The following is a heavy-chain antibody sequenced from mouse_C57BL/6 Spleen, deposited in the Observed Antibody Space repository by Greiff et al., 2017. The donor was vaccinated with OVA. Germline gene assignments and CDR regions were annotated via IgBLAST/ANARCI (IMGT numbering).Heavy chain of an antibody. J-gene: IGHJ1*03. V-gene: IGHV2-2*01. CDR2: IWSGGST. D-gene: IGHD4-1*01. CDR3: ASPSNWDRSYWYFDV. CDR1: GFSFTSYG. Sequence: QVQLQQSGPGLVQPSQCLSISCTVSGFSFTSYGVHWVRQSPGKGLEWLGVIWSGGSTDSTEASISRLSISKDKAKSQVCCKMNSLQADDTAIYYCASPSNWDRSYWYFDVWGTGTTVTVSS.